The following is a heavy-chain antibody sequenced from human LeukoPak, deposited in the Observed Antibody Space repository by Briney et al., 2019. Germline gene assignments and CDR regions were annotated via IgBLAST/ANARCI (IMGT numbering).Heavy chain of an antibody. J-gene: IGHJ4*02. CDR1: GFTFTSYS. V-gene: IGHV3-23*01. CDR2: ISGGGGST. Sequence: GGSLRLSCAASGFTFTSYSMNWVRQAPGKGLEWVSTISGGGGSTYYADSVKGRFTISRDNSKNTLYLQVNSLRAEDTAVYYCTRAMDYWGQGTLVTVSS. CDR3: TRAMDY.